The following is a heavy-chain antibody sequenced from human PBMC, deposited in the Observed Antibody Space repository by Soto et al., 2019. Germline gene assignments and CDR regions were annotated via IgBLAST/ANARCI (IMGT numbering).Heavy chain of an antibody. CDR1: GGPYNSFA. CDR2: IIPVFGTA. V-gene: IGHV1-69*13. CDR3: ARFLGGAGSYYDGQNYNYYNDMDV. J-gene: IGHJ6*02. Sequence: SSVKVSCKASGGPYNSFAISWVRQAPGQGLVWIGGIIPVFGTATYAQKFKGRVTITAEESTSTAYMELSSLTSEDTAVYYCARFLGGAGSYYDGQNYNYYNDMDVWGQGTTVTVSS. D-gene: IGHD3-10*01.